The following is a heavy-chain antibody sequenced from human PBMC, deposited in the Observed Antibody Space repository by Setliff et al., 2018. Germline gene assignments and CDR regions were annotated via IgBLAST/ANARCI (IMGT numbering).Heavy chain of an antibody. Sequence: LSLTCSVYGESFSNNYWSWIRQPPGKGLEWVSKTHRDGVTVYSDSVRGRHIVSRDIAMNSLYLQMTRLRAEDTAVYYCARRLPYFGMDVWGQGTTVTVSS. D-gene: IGHD3-9*01. CDR3: ARRLPYFGMDV. V-gene: IGHV3-11*04. CDR1: GESFSNNY. CDR2: THRDGVTV. J-gene: IGHJ6*02.